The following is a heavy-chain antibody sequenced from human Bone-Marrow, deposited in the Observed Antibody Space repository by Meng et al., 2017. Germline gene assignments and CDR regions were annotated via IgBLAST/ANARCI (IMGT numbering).Heavy chain of an antibody. Sequence: QVQLQESGPGLVEPSQTLSLTCTVSGGSMSSGNYYWSWIRQPPGKGLEWIGYIRHSGSAAYDHSLKSRVTISVDTSKNQFSLKLSSVTATDTAVYYCARRREVVSHRDWFDSWGQGTLVTVSS. J-gene: IGHJ5*01. CDR3: ARRREVVSHRDWFDS. CDR1: GGSMSSGNYY. V-gene: IGHV4-30-4*01. CDR2: IRHSGSA. D-gene: IGHD5/OR15-5a*01.